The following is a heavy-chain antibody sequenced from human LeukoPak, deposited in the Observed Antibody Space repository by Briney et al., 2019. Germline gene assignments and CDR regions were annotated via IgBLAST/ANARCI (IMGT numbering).Heavy chain of an antibody. V-gene: IGHV4-59*08. CDR2: IFYTGST. J-gene: IGHJ5*02. CDR3: ARLGDYRSDP. D-gene: IGHD1-26*01. Sequence: PSETLSLTCAVSGGSISSSNWWSWIRQPPGKGLEWIGYIFYTGSTNYNPSLKSRVTISVDTSKNLFSLKLTSVTAADTAVYHCARLGDYRSDPWGQGTLVTVSS. CDR1: GGSISSSNW.